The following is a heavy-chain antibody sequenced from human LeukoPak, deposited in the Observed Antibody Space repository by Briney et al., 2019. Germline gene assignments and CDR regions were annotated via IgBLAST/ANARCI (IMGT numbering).Heavy chain of an antibody. J-gene: IGHJ4*02. CDR1: GFTFSSYG. D-gene: IGHD1-26*01. V-gene: IGHV3-23*01. CDR3: AKDRVGATSRILHY. Sequence: PGGSLRLSCAASGFTFSSYGMNWVRQAPGKGLEWVSAISGSGGIRYYADSVKGRFTISRDNSKNTLYLQMNSLRAEDTAVYYCAKDRVGATSRILHYWGQGTLVTVSS. CDR2: ISGSGGIR.